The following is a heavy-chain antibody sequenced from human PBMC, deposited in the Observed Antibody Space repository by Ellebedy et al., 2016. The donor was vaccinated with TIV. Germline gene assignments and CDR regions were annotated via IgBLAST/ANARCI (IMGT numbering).Heavy chain of an antibody. CDR2: IYHSGST. Sequence: SETLSLXCTVSGYSISSGYYWGWIRQPPGKGLEWIGSIYHSGSTYYNPSLKSRVTISVDTSKNQFSLKLSSVTAADTAVYYCARGGGDYYDSSDYWGQGTLVTVSS. J-gene: IGHJ4*02. CDR1: GYSISSGYY. CDR3: ARGGGDYYDSSDY. V-gene: IGHV4-38-2*02. D-gene: IGHD3-22*01.